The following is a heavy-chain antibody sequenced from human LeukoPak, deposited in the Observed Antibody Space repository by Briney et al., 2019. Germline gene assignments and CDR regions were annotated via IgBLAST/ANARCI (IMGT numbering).Heavy chain of an antibody. J-gene: IGHJ4*02. Sequence: GGSLRLSCAASGFTFSSYAMSWVRQAPGKGLEWVSAISGSGGSTYYADSVKGRFTISRANSKNTLYLQMNSLRAEDTAVYYCAKDSSSAIAYDSSGYYYGGIDYWGQGTLVTVSS. CDR3: AKDSSSAIAYDSSGYYYGGIDY. V-gene: IGHV3-23*01. CDR2: ISGSGGST. D-gene: IGHD3-22*01. CDR1: GFTFSSYA.